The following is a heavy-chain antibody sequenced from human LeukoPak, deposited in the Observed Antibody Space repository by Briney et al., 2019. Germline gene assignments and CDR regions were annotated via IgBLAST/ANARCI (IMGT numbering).Heavy chain of an antibody. V-gene: IGHV6-1*01. D-gene: IGHD3-22*01. Sequence: SQTLSLTFAISGDSVSSNSAAWNWIRQSPSRGLEWLGRTYYRSKWYDAYAESVKSRVTIKPDTSRNQFSLQLDSVTPDDTAVYYCARGHSGYLDSWGQGTLVTVSS. CDR2: TYYRSKWYD. J-gene: IGHJ4*02. CDR1: GDSVSSNSAA. CDR3: ARGHSGYLDS.